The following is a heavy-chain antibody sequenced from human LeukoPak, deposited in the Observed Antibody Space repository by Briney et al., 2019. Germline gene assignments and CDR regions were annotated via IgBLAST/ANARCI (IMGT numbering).Heavy chain of an antibody. CDR2: ISSDENTK. V-gene: IGHV3-30-3*01. Sequence: PGGSLRLSCAASGFTFSTYAMSWVRQAPGRGLEWVAVISSDENTKFYADSVKGRFTVYRDNSKKTVWLQMNSLRAEDTAVYYCARDMTTVSGPDYWGQGTLVTVSS. J-gene: IGHJ4*02. CDR1: GFTFSTYA. D-gene: IGHD4-17*01. CDR3: ARDMTTVSGPDY.